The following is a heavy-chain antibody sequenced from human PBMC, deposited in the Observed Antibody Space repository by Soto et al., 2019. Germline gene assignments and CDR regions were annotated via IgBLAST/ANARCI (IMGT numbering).Heavy chain of an antibody. Sequence: GGSLRLSCAASGFTVSSNYMSWVRQAPGKGLEWVSVIYSGGSTYYADSVKGRFTISRDNSKNTLYLQMNSLRAEDTAVYYCARDLDRSSWYDYWGQGTLVTVSS. D-gene: IGHD6-13*01. CDR3: ARDLDRSSWYDY. J-gene: IGHJ4*02. V-gene: IGHV3-53*01. CDR2: IYSGGST. CDR1: GFTVSSNY.